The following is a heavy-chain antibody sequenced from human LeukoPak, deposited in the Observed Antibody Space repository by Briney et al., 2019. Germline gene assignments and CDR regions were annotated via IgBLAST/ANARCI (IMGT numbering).Heavy chain of an antibody. CDR2: IYYSGST. D-gene: IGHD2-2*01. Sequence: SETLSLTCTVSGGSISSYYWSWIRQPPGKGLEWIGYIYYSGSTNYNPSLKSRVTISVDTSKNQFSLKLSSVTAADTAVYYCARDRSCSSTSCYHYYYYYYMDVWGKGTTVTVSS. CDR1: GGSISSYY. V-gene: IGHV4-59*12. J-gene: IGHJ6*03. CDR3: ARDRSCSSTSCYHYYYYYYMDV.